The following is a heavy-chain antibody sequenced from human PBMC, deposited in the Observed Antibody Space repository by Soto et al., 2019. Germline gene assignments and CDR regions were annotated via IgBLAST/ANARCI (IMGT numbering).Heavy chain of an antibody. D-gene: IGHD7-27*01. Sequence: QLQLHESGPGLVRPSETLSLTCAVSGGSIRISDYFWGWIRQPPGRALEWIASIYHSGSTYYNPTLKSRVTMSVDTSNNQCALTLNSVTAADTAIYYCARDSGWFDPWGQGTLVTVSS. CDR3: ARDSGWFDP. V-gene: IGHV4-39*01. CDR2: IYHSGST. J-gene: IGHJ5*02. CDR1: GGSIRISDYF.